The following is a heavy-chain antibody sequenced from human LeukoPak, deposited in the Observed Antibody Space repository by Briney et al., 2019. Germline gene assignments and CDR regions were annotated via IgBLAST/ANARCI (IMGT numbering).Heavy chain of an antibody. CDR3: ARDEVDSSGWYGGFDY. CDR2: IYHSGST. J-gene: IGHJ4*02. CDR1: GGSISSSNW. Sequence: SGTLSLTCAVSGGSISSSNWWSWVRQPPGKGLEWIGEIYHSGSTNYNPSLKSRVTISVDKSKNQFSLKLSSVTAADTAVYYCARDEVDSSGWYGGFDYWGQGTLVTVSS. V-gene: IGHV4-4*02. D-gene: IGHD6-19*01.